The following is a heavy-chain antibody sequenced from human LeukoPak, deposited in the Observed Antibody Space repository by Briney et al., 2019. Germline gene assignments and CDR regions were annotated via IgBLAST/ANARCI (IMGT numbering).Heavy chain of an antibody. CDR2: INHSGST. CDR3: AGKSAAGHDY. D-gene: IGHD6-13*01. Sequence: PSETLSLTCAVYGGSFSGYYWSWIRQPPGKGLEWIGEINHSGSTNYNPSLKSRVTISVDTSKNQFSLKLSSVTAADTAVYYCAGKSAAGHDYWGQGTLVTVSS. J-gene: IGHJ4*02. CDR1: GGSFSGYY. V-gene: IGHV4-34*01.